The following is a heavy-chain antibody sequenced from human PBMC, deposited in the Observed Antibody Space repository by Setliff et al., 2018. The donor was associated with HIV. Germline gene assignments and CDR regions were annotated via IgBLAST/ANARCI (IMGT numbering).Heavy chain of an antibody. J-gene: IGHJ6*02. CDR1: GYTFTSYG. CDR3: ASSWSRVPYYGLDV. V-gene: IGHV1-18*01. D-gene: IGHD6-13*01. CDR2: ISAYSGNT. Sequence: GASVKVSCKASGYTFTSYGISWVRQAPGQGLEWMGWISAYSGNTNYAQKLQGRVTMTRNTSISTAYMELSSLRSEDSAVYYCASSWSRVPYYGLDVWGQGTTVTVSS.